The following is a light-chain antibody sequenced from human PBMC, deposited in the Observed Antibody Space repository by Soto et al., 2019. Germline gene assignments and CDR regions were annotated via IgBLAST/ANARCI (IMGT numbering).Light chain of an antibody. J-gene: IGLJ3*02. CDR1: TDDVGGYNY. V-gene: IGLV2-14*01. Sequence: QSALTQPASVSGSPGQSITISCTGTTDDVGGYNYVSWYQQHPGKAPQLMIYDVSNRPSGVSNRFSGSKSGDTASLTISELQAEDEGDYYCSSYTSSGTLVVFGGGTKLTVL. CDR2: DVS. CDR3: SSYTSSGTLVV.